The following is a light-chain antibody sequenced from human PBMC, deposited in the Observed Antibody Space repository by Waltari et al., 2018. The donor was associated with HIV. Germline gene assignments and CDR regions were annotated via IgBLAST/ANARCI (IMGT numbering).Light chain of an antibody. CDR1: STNIGAGYA. Sequence: QSVLTQSPSVSGAPGQRITIFCTGNSTNIGAGYAVHWYQHTPGPAPRLLISTNNIRPSGVPARFSSAKSGTSASLTSTGLQAEDEGEYFCQSYDSRLSEGVFGGGTKLTVL. CDR3: QSYDSRLSEGV. V-gene: IGLV1-40*01. CDR2: TNN. J-gene: IGLJ2*01.